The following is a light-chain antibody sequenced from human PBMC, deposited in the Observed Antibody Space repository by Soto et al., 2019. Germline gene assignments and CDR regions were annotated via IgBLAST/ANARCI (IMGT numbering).Light chain of an antibody. Sequence: QSVLTQPASASGSPGQSITISCTGTTTDVGRYNYVSWHQHHPGKAPKLLIFDVSKRPSGVSDRFSGSKSGNTAPLTISGRQAEDEADYYCNSYATGTTWVFGGGTKLTVL. CDR2: DVS. CDR1: TTDVGRYNY. CDR3: NSYATGTTWV. J-gene: IGLJ3*02. V-gene: IGLV2-14*03.